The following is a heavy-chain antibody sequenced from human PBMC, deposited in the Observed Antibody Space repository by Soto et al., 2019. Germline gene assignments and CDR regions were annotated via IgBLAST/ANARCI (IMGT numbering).Heavy chain of an antibody. D-gene: IGHD2-2*02. CDR2: ISAYNGNT. CDR3: ARDRDIVVVPAAISNYYYGMDV. Sequence: QVQLVQSGAEVKKPGASVKVSCKASGYTFTSYGISWVRQAPGQGLEWMGGISAYNGNTNYAQKLQGRVTMTADTSTSTAYMELRSLRSDDTAVYYCARDRDIVVVPAAISNYYYGMDVWGQGTTVTVSS. V-gene: IGHV1-18*04. CDR1: GYTFTSYG. J-gene: IGHJ6*02.